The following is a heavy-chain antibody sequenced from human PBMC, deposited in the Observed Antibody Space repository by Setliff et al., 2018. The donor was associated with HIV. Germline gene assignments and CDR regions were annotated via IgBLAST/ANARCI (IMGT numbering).Heavy chain of an antibody. CDR3: ARSNPYDYDISGYPPLDY. D-gene: IGHD3-22*01. Sequence: GGSLRLSCVASGFALTGYEMNWVRQAPGKGLEWLSYINTSGSKRHYAASVEGRFTVSRDNAKDSLFLQMTSLRVEDTAVYRCARSNPYDYDISGYPPLDYWGRGALVTVSS. CDR2: INTSGSKR. J-gene: IGHJ4*02. V-gene: IGHV3-48*03. CDR1: GFALTGYE.